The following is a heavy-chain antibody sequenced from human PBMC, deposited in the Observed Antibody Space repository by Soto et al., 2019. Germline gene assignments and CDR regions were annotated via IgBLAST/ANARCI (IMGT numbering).Heavy chain of an antibody. V-gene: IGHV3-30*18. CDR2: ISYDGSNK. J-gene: IGHJ4*02. D-gene: IGHD3-22*01. Sequence: GGSLRLSCAASGFTFSSYGMHCVRQAPGKGLEWVAVISYDGSNKYYADSVKGRFTISRDNSKNTLYLQMNSLRAEDTAVYYCAKGRRITMIVVVETKPEFDYWGQGTLVTVSS. CDR1: GFTFSSYG. CDR3: AKGRRITMIVVVETKPEFDY.